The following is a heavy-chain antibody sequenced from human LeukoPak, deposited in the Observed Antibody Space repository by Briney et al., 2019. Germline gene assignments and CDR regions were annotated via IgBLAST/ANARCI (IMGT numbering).Heavy chain of an antibody. D-gene: IGHD3-22*01. Sequence: ASVKVSCKASGYTFTSYGISWVRQAPGQGLEWMGWISAYNGNTNYAQKLQGRVTMTTDTSTSTAYMELRSLRSDDTAVYYCARVSLDYYDSSGYSAAFGIWGQGTMVTVSS. J-gene: IGHJ3*02. CDR3: ARVSLDYYDSSGYSAAFGI. CDR1: GYTFTSYG. CDR2: ISAYNGNT. V-gene: IGHV1-18*01.